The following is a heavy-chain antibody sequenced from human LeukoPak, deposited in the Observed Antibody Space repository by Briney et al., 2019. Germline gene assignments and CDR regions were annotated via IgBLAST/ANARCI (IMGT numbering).Heavy chain of an antibody. V-gene: IGHV3-30*02. D-gene: IGHD4-17*01. CDR2: MPSRGSAT. CDR1: GFTFNTFG. Sequence: GGSLRLSCTTSGFTFNTFGMHWVRQAPGKGLEWVAFMPSRGSATYHADSVKGRFTISRDNAKNSLSLQMNSLRAEDTAVYYCARDPYNGYYGDDYYYYMDVWGKGTTVTISS. CDR3: ARDPYNGYYGDDYYYYMDV. J-gene: IGHJ6*03.